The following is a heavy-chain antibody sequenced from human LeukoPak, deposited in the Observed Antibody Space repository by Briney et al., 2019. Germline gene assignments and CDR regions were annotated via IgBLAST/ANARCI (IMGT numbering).Heavy chain of an antibody. CDR3: ARGPSEYFDFIIGYDY. CDR2: IIPNSGAT. Sequence: ASVKVSCKASGYTFTGYYIRWVRQAPGQGLEYMGWIIPNSGATNYAQKFQGRVTMTRDTSISTAYLELSRLRSDNTAVYHCARGPSEYFDFIIGYDYWGQGTLVTVSS. V-gene: IGHV1-2*02. J-gene: IGHJ4*02. D-gene: IGHD3-3*01. CDR1: GYTFTGYY.